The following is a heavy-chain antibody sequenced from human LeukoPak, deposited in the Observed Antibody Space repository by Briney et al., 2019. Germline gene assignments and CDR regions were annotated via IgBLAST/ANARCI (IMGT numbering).Heavy chain of an antibody. Sequence: PGGSLRLSCAASGFTFSNYAMSWVRQAPGKGLEWVSVITGSGGSSYYADSVKGRFTISRDNSKNTLYLQMNSLRAEDSAVYYCAKLTNVSPKAGIDYWGQGTLVTVSS. D-gene: IGHD4-11*01. J-gene: IGHJ4*02. CDR2: ITGSGGSS. CDR1: GFTFSNYA. V-gene: IGHV3-23*01. CDR3: AKLTNVSPKAGIDY.